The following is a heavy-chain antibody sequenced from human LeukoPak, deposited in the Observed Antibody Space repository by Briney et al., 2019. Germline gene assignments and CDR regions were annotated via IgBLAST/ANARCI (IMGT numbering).Heavy chain of an antibody. CDR2: IYYSGST. J-gene: IGHJ5*02. CDR1: GGSISSYY. CDR3: ARAYYDFWRRRWFDP. Sequence: SETLSLTCTVSGGSISSYYWSWIRQPPGKGLEWIGYIYYSGSTNYNPSLKSRVTISVDTSKNQFSLKLSSVTAADTAVYYCARAYYDFWRRRWFDPWGQGTLVTVSS. D-gene: IGHD3-3*01. V-gene: IGHV4-59*01.